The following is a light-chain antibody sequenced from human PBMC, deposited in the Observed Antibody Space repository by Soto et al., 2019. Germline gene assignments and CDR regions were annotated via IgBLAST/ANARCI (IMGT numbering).Light chain of an antibody. CDR3: SSYTSSSTLGV. V-gene: IGLV2-14*01. J-gene: IGLJ3*02. CDR2: EVS. Sequence: QSALTQPASVSGSPGQSITISCTGTSSDVGGYDYVSWYQQHPGKAPKLMIFEVSNRPSGVSNRFSGSKSGNTASLTISGLRCGDEAYYYCSSYTSSSTLGVFGGGTKVTVL. CDR1: SSDVGGYDY.